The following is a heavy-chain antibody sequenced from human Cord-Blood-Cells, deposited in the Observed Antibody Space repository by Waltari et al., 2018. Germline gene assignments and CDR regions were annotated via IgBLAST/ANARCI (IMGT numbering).Heavy chain of an antibody. CDR1: GYTFTSYG. J-gene: IGHJ4*02. CDR3: ARDWTCGTNGVCFDY. V-gene: IGHV1-18*04. Sequence: QVQLVQSGAEVKKPGASVKVSCKASGYTFTSYGISWVRQAPGQGLEWMGWISAYNGNTNYAQKLQGRVTMTTDTSTSTAYTELRSLRSDDTAVYYCARDWTCGTNGVCFDYWGQGTLVTVSS. D-gene: IGHD2-8*01. CDR2: ISAYNGNT.